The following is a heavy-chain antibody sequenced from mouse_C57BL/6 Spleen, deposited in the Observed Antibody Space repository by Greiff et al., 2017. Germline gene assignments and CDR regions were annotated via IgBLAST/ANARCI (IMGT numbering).Heavy chain of an antibody. Sequence: QVHVKQPGAELVKPGASVKLSCKASGYTFTSYWMQWVKQRPGQGLEWIGEIDPSDSYTNYNQKFKGKATLTVDTSSSTAYMQLSSLTSEDSAVYYCARGAQAWFAYWGQGTLVTVSA. D-gene: IGHD3-2*02. V-gene: IGHV1-50*01. CDR3: ARGAQAWFAY. J-gene: IGHJ3*01. CDR1: GYTFTSYW. CDR2: IDPSDSYT.